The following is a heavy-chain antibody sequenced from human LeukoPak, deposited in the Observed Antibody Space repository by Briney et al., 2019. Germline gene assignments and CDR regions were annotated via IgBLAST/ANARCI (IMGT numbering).Heavy chain of an antibody. V-gene: IGHV3-30*04. J-gene: IGHJ4*02. CDR1: GFTFSSYA. CDR3: ARDSMRYCSSTSCYVFGY. D-gene: IGHD2-2*01. CDR2: ISYDGSNK. Sequence: GGSLRLSCAASGFTFSSYAMHWVRQAPGKGLEWVAVISYDGSNKYYADSVKGRFTISRDNSKNTLYLQMNSLRAEDTAVYYCARDSMRYCSSTSCYVFGYCGQGTLVTVSS.